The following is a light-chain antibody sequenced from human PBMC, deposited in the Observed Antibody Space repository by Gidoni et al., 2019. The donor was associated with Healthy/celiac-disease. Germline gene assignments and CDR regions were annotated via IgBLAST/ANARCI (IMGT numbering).Light chain of an antibody. J-gene: IGLJ2*01. CDR1: NIGSKS. V-gene: IGLV3-21*04. Sequence: SYVLTQPHSVSVAPGKTARITCGGNNIGSKSVHWYQQKPGQAPVLVIYYDSDRPSGIPERFSGSNSGNTATLTISRVEAGDEADYYCQVWDSSSDHPYVVFGGGTKLTVL. CDR3: QVWDSSSDHPYVV. CDR2: YDS.